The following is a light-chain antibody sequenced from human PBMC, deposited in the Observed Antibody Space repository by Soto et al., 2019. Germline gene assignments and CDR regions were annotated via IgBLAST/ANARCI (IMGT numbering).Light chain of an antibody. CDR2: SNN. CDR1: SSNIGSNT. CDR3: AAGGKRLNGPV. Sequence: QSVLTQPPSASGTPGQRVTISCSGSSSNIGSNTVNWYQQLPGTSPKLLIYSNNQRPSGVPDRFSGCKSGTSAPLAISGLKSEDQAYYYCAAGGKRLNGPVFGGGTKLT. J-gene: IGLJ2*01. V-gene: IGLV1-44*01.